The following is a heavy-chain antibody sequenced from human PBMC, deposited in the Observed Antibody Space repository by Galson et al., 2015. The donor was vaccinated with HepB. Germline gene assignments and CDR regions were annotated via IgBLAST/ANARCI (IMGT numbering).Heavy chain of an antibody. D-gene: IGHD3-3*01. CDR2: MNPNSGNT. CDR3: ARGLQSDFWSGYYTFLSGYYYYYDMDV. CDR1: GYTFTSYD. J-gene: IGHJ6*02. Sequence: SVKVSCKASGYTFTSYDINWVRQATGQGLEWMGWMNPNSGNTGYAQKFQGRVTMTRNTSISTAYMELSSLRSEDTAVYYCARGLQSDFWSGYYTFLSGYYYYYDMDVWGQGTTVTVSS. V-gene: IGHV1-8*01.